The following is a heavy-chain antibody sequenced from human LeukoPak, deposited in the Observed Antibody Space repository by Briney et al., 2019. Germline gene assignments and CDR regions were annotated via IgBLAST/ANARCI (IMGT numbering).Heavy chain of an antibody. V-gene: IGHV1-2*02. D-gene: IGHD3-22*01. CDR1: GYTFTGYY. CDR2: INPNGGGT. J-gene: IGHJ4*02. Sequence: ASVKVSCKASGYTFTGYYIHWVRQAPGQGLEWMGWINPNGGGTNYAQKFQGRVTMTRDTSISTAYMELRRLRSDDRAVYYCARGPPTIVVVITTGDFDSWGQGTLVTVSS. CDR3: ARGPPTIVVVITTGDFDS.